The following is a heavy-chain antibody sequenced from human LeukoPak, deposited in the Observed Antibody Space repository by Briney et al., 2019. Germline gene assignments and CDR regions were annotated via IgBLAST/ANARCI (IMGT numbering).Heavy chain of an antibody. CDR1: GFTLRGYG. Sequence: GGSLRLSCVASGFTLRGYGMHWVRQAPGKGQEWVAFIRYDGSDKSYADSVKGRFTISRDNSENTLYLQISSLRVEDTAVYYCAKDTPTTGYHLDSWGQGTLVTVSS. V-gene: IGHV3-30*02. CDR2: IRYDGSDK. D-gene: IGHD1-1*01. J-gene: IGHJ4*02. CDR3: AKDTPTTGYHLDS.